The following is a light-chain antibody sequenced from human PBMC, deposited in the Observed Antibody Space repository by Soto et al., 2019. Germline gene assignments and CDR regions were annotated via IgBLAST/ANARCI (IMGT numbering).Light chain of an antibody. J-gene: IGKJ3*01. CDR1: QSVSSSY. V-gene: IGKV3-20*01. CDR3: QQYGSSQFT. CDR2: GAS. Sequence: EIVLTQSPGTLSLSPGERATLSCRASQSVSSSYLAWYQQKPGQAPRLLIYGASSRATGIPDRFSGSGSGTDFTLTISRLEPEDFGVYYCQQYGSSQFTFGPGTKVDIK.